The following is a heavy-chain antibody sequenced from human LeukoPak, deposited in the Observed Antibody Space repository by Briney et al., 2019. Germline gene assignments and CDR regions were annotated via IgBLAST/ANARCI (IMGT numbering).Heavy chain of an antibody. Sequence: GGSLRLSCAASGFTFSSYWMHWVRQAPGKGLVWVSSINSDGSSTSYADSVKGRFTISRDNAKNTLYLQMNSLRAEDTAVYYCARVDSSGWSAEDYWGQGTLVTVSS. V-gene: IGHV3-74*01. J-gene: IGHJ4*02. CDR2: INSDGSST. CDR1: GFTFSSYW. CDR3: ARVDSSGWSAEDY. D-gene: IGHD6-19*01.